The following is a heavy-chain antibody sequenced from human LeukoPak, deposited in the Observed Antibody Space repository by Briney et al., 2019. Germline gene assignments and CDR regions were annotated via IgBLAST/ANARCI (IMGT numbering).Heavy chain of an antibody. J-gene: IGHJ4*02. CDR3: ARGLCGADCYDY. V-gene: IGHV3-23*01. Sequence: RGSLRLSCAASGFTFSSYAMSWVRQAPGKGLEWVSAISGSGGSTYYADSVKGRFTISRDNSKNTLYLQMNSLRAEDTAVYYCARGLCGADCYDYWGQGTLVTVSS. D-gene: IGHD2-21*01. CDR2: ISGSGGST. CDR1: GFTFSSYA.